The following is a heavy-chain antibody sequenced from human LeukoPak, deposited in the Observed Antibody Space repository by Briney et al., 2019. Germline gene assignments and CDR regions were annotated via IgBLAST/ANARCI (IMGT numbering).Heavy chain of an antibody. D-gene: IGHD3-22*01. CDR1: GGSLSSYY. CDR3: AREPGFDSGGYLNWFDR. Sequence: PSETLSLTCTVSGGSLSSYYWSWIRQPPGKGLEWIACISYSGSTKYNPSLKSRVTISVDTSKNQLSLKLRSVTAADADVYYCAREPGFDSGGYLNWFDRCGQGILVTASS. V-gene: IGHV4-59*01. J-gene: IGHJ5*01. CDR2: ISYSGST.